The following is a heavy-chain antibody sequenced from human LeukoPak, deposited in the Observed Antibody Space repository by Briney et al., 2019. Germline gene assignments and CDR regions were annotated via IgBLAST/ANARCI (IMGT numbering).Heavy chain of an antibody. V-gene: IGHV3-21*01. CDR2: ISSSSSYI. D-gene: IGHD6-19*01. CDR3: ARDHLTLVAVAYGPDY. J-gene: IGHJ4*02. CDR1: GFTFSSYS. Sequence: PGGSLRLSCAASGFTFSSYSMNWVRQAPGKGLEWVSSISSSSSYIYYADSVKGRFTISRDNSKNTLYLQMNSLRAEDTAVYYCARDHLTLVAVAYGPDYWGQGTLVTVSS.